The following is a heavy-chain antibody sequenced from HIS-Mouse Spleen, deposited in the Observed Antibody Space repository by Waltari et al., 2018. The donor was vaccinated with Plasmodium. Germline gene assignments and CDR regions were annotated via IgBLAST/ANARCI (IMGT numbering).Heavy chain of an antibody. J-gene: IGHJ5*02. CDR1: GGSISSYY. V-gene: IGHV4-59*01. CDR2: IYYSGRT. Sequence: QVQLQESGPGLVKPSETLSLTCTVSGGSISSYYWSWIRQPPGKGLEWIGYIYYSGRTNHNPSLKRRVTISVDTSKNQCSLKLSSVTAADTAVYYCARNGGIAARNWFDPWGQGTLVTVSS. CDR3: ARNGGIAARNWFDP. D-gene: IGHD6-6*01.